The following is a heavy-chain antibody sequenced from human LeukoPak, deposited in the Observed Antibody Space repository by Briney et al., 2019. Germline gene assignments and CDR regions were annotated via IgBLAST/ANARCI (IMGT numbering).Heavy chain of an antibody. CDR2: IWYDGSNK. CDR3: AKDAVVVPAAKDY. Sequence: GGSLRLSCAASGFTFSSYGMHWVRQAPGKGLEWVAVIWYDGSNKYYADSVKGRFTISRDNSKNTLYLQMNSLRAGDTAVYYCAKDAVVVPAAKDYWGQGTLVTVSS. D-gene: IGHD2-2*01. V-gene: IGHV3-33*06. CDR1: GFTFSSYG. J-gene: IGHJ4*02.